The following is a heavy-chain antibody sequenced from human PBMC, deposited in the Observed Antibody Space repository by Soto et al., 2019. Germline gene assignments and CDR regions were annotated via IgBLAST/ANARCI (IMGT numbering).Heavy chain of an antibody. D-gene: IGHD6-13*01. V-gene: IGHV3-74*01. CDR1: QFSFSSYW. CDR2: INHDGSST. CDR3: ARDRYSSSWYWFDP. Sequence: LRLSCAASQFSFSSYWMHWVRQVPGKGPAWVSRINHDGSSTSYADSVKGRFTISRDNAKNTLYLQMNSLRAEDTAVYYCARDRYSSSWYWFDPWGQGTLVTVSS. J-gene: IGHJ5*02.